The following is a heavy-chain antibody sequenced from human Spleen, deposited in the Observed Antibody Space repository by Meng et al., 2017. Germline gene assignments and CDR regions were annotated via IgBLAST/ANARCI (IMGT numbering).Heavy chain of an antibody. CDR1: GGSFSGYY. V-gene: IGHV4-34*01. J-gene: IGHJ4*02. CDR3: ARGRNTQQWLVGRKVTDY. D-gene: IGHD6-19*01. CDR2: INHSGST. Sequence: QVQLRQWGAGLLKPSETLSLTCAVYGGSFSGYYWSWIRQPPGKGLEWIGEINHSGSTNYNPSLKSRVTISVDTSKNQFSLKLSSVTAADTAVYYCARGRNTQQWLVGRKVTDYWGQGTLVTVSS.